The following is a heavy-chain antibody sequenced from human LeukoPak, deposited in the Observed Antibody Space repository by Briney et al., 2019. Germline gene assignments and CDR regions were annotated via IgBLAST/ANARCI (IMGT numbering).Heavy chain of an antibody. CDR3: ARDTSSLMGFDP. Sequence: GASVKVSCKASGYTFTGYYMHWVRQAPGQGLEWMGWINPNSGGTNYAQKFQDRVTMTRDTSISTAYMELSRLRSEDTAVYYCARDTSSLMGFDPWGQGTLVTVSS. D-gene: IGHD6-13*01. CDR1: GYTFTGYY. V-gene: IGHV1-2*02. J-gene: IGHJ5*02. CDR2: INPNSGGT.